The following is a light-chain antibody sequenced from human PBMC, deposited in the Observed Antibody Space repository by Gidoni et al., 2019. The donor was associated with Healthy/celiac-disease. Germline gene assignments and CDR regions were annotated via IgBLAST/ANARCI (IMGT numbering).Light chain of an antibody. CDR3: QSDDSSLLVV. Sequence: QSVLTPPPSVSGAPGQRVTISCTGSSPNNGAGDDVHCYQQLPGTAPKLLIYGTRNRPSGVPDRFSGAKSGTSASLAIIGLQAEDEADDYCQSDDSSLLVVFGGGTKLTVL. V-gene: IGLV1-40*01. J-gene: IGLJ2*01. CDR1: SPNNGAGDD. CDR2: GTR.